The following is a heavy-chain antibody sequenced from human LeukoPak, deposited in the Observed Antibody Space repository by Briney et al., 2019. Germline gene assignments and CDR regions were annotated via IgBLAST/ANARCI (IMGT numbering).Heavy chain of an antibody. Sequence: ASVKVSCKASGYTFTNYCITWVRRAPGQGREWMGWISTYNGNTNYAQKVQGRVTMTTDTSTSTAYMELRSLRSDDTAVYYCARDTVIMIRGGHTEIDYWGQGTLVTVSS. D-gene: IGHD3-10*01. CDR2: ISTYNGNT. V-gene: IGHV1-18*01. CDR3: ARDTVIMIRGGHTEIDY. CDR1: GYTFTNYC. J-gene: IGHJ4*02.